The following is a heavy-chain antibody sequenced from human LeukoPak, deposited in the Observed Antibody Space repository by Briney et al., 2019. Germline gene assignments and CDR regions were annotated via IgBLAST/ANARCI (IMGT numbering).Heavy chain of an antibody. V-gene: IGHV3-9*01. Sequence: GGSLRLSCAASGFTFEDYAMHWVRQAPGKGLEWVSGISWNSGSVGYADSVKGRFTISRDNAKNSLYLQMNSLRAEDTALYYCAKGVRITMVRGAFDIWGQGTMVTVSS. CDR1: GFTFEDYA. J-gene: IGHJ3*02. D-gene: IGHD3-10*01. CDR3: AKGVRITMVRGAFDI. CDR2: ISWNSGSV.